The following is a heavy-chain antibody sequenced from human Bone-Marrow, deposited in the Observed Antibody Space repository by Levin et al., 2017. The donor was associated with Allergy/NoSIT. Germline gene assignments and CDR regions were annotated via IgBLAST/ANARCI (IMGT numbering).Heavy chain of an antibody. D-gene: IGHD2-2*01. CDR1: GFTFSSYS. CDR2: ISSSSSYI. V-gene: IGHV3-21*01. J-gene: IGHJ5*02. CDR3: ARSSAAAAILIAPPKFDP. Sequence: GESLKISCAASGFTFSSYSMNWVRQAPGKGLEWVSSISSSSSYIYYADSVKGRFTISRDNAKNSLYLQMNSLRAEDTAVYYCARSSAAAAILIAPPKFDPWGQGTLVTVSS.